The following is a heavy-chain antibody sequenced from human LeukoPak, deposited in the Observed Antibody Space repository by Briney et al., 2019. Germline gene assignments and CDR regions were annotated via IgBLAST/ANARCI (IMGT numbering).Heavy chain of an antibody. V-gene: IGHV4-39*07. CDR2: IYYSGST. D-gene: IGHD3-16*01. CDR3: AARNSFAGVVY. Sequence: TSETLSLTCTVSGDSISSSSYYWGWIRQPPGKGLEWIGSIYYSGSTYYNPSLKSRVTISVDTSKNQFSLKLSSVTAADTAVYYCAARNSFAGVVYWGEGTLVTVSS. CDR1: GDSISSSSYY. J-gene: IGHJ4*02.